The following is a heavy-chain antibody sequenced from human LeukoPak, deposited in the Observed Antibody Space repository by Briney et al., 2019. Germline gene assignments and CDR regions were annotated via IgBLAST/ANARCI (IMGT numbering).Heavy chain of an antibody. D-gene: IGHD3/OR15-3a*01. Sequence: GGSLRLSCAASGSTVSSNYMSWVRQAPGKGLEWVSVIYSGGSTSYADSVKGRFTISRDNSKNMVYLQMNSLRAEDTAVYYCASQRGLVKFDYWGQGTLVTVSS. CDR3: ASQRGLVKFDY. V-gene: IGHV3-66*04. CDR1: GSTVSSNY. J-gene: IGHJ4*02. CDR2: IYSGGST.